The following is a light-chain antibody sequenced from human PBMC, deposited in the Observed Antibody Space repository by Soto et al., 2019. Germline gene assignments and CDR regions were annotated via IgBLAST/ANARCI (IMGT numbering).Light chain of an antibody. CDR3: QQSSNSPRT. CDR1: ENINSY. J-gene: IGKJ1*01. CDR2: AAS. Sequence: DIQMTQSPSSLSASIGDRVTITCRASENINSYLNWYQQRPGKAPQLLIYAASSLQSRVPSSFSGSGSGTDFTLTISSLQPEDFATYYCQQSSNSPRTFGQGTKVDIK. V-gene: IGKV1-39*01.